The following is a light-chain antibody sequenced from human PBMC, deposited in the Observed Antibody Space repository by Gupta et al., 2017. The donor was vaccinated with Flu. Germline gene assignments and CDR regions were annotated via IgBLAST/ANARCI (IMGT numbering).Light chain of an antibody. Sequence: MVTMSCSGSSSNIGSNSVYWYQQVPGTAPKLLIYLSDQRPSGVPDRFSGSKSGASAALSISGLRPEDEADYYCSVWDDSLSGRVFGGGTKLTVL. CDR3: SVWDDSLSGRV. CDR2: LSD. CDR1: SSNIGSNS. V-gene: IGLV1-47*01. J-gene: IGLJ3*02.